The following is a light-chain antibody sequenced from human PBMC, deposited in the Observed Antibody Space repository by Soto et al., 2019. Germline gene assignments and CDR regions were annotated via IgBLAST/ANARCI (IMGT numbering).Light chain of an antibody. Sequence: QPVLTQPPSVSGAPGQRVTISCTGSSSNFGAGYDIHWYQQLPGTAPKLLIYGNSNRPSGVPDRFSGSKSGTSASLAITGLQAEDEADYYCQSYDSSLSGVVFGGGTKLTVL. J-gene: IGLJ2*01. CDR2: GNS. CDR3: QSYDSSLSGVV. CDR1: SSNFGAGYD. V-gene: IGLV1-40*01.